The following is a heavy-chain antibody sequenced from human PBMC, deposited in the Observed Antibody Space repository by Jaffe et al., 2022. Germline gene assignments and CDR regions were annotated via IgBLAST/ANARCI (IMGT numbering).Heavy chain of an antibody. CDR3: ARDHRGSRDYGDYSPGFDP. CDR2: IYHSGST. J-gene: IGHJ5*02. V-gene: IGHV4-38-2*02. Sequence: QVQLQESGPGLVKPSETLSLTCAVSGYSISSGYYWGWIRQPPGKGLEWIGSIYHSGSTYYNPSLKSRVTISVDTSKNQFSLKLSSVTAADTAVYYCARDHRGSRDYGDYSPGFDPWGQGTLVTVSS. CDR1: GYSISSGYY. D-gene: IGHD4-17*01.